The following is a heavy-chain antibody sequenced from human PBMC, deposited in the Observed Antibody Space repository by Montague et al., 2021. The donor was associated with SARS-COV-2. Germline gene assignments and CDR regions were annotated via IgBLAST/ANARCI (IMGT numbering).Heavy chain of an antibody. J-gene: IGHJ4*02. CDR2: IYTSGST. CDR1: GGSISNGSYY. V-gene: IGHV4-61*02. D-gene: IGHD2-15*01. Sequence: TLSLTCTVSGGSISNGSYYWSWIRQPAGKGLEWIGRIYTSGSTNYNPSLKSRVTISAGTSKNQFSLKMTSVTAADTAVYYCARVPVLASADYWGQGTLVTVSP. CDR3: ARVPVLASADY.